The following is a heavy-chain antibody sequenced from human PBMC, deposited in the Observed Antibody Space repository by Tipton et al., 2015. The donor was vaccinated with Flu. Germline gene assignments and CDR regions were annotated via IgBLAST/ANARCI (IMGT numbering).Heavy chain of an antibody. CDR2: IYYSGST. V-gene: IGHV4-59*12. CDR1: GGSISGYY. J-gene: IGHJ4*02. Sequence: TLSLTCTVSGGSISGYYWSWIRQPPGKGLEWIAYIYYSGSTNYNPSPKSGVTISVDMSKNQFSLKLNSVTAADTAVYYFARSMAQPIVAVGTPYDCWGPGTLVTVSS. CDR3: ARSMAQPIVAVGTPYDC. D-gene: IGHD2-2*01.